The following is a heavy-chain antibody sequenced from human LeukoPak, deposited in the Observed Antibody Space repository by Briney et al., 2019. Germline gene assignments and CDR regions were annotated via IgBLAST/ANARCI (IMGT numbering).Heavy chain of an antibody. Sequence: QSGGSLRLSCAASGFTFSSYWMSWVRQAPGKGLEWVSVIYSGGSTYYADSVKGRFTISRDNSKNTLYLQMNSLRAEDTAVYYCASGPQYSSSWLYYYYYMDVWGKGTTVTISS. V-gene: IGHV3-66*01. CDR2: IYSGGST. CDR1: GFTFSSYW. CDR3: ASGPQYSSSWLYYYYYMDV. J-gene: IGHJ6*03. D-gene: IGHD6-13*01.